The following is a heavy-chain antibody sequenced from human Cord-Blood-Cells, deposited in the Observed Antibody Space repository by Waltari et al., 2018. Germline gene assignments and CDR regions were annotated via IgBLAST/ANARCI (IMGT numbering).Heavy chain of an antibody. V-gene: IGHV1-8*03. CDR3: ARGAGGSSSGFDY. Sequence: QVQLVQSGAEVKKPGASVKVSCKASGYTFTSYDINWVRQATGQGLEWMGWINTNSVNTVYEQIFQVRVTISRITAISTAYMERSSLRSEDTAVYYCARGAGGSSSGFDYWGQGTLVTVSS. D-gene: IGHD6-6*01. CDR1: GYTFTSYD. CDR2: INTNSVNT. J-gene: IGHJ4*02.